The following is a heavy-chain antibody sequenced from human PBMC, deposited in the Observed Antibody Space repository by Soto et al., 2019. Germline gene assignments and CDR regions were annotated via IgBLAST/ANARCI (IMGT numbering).Heavy chain of an antibody. Sequence: QVQLQESGPGLVKPSETLSLTCSVSGGSFSGYYWRWMRQPPGKGLEWIGYMYYSGTTNYNPSLKSRVTISVATTKNQVSLKVTSVTAADTAVYYCARGVLLDYGQPPQLDYWGQGTLVTVSS. CDR3: ARGVLLDYGQPPQLDY. D-gene: IGHD4-17*01. CDR2: MYYSGTT. V-gene: IGHV4-59*01. J-gene: IGHJ4*02. CDR1: GGSFSGYY.